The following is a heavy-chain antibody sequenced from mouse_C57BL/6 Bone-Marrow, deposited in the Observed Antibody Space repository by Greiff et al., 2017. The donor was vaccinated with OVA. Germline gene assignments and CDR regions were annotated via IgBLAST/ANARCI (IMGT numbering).Heavy chain of an antibody. V-gene: IGHV1-81*01. J-gene: IGHJ4*01. CDR2: IYPRSGNT. CDR3: AMGDGYYGDAMDY. D-gene: IGHD2-3*01. Sequence: PLQQSGAELARPGASVKLSCKASGYTFTSYGISWVKQRTGQGLEWIGEIYPRSGNTYYNEKFKGKATLTADKSSSTAYMELRSLTSEDSAVYFCAMGDGYYGDAMDYWGQGTSVTVSS. CDR1: GYTFTSYG.